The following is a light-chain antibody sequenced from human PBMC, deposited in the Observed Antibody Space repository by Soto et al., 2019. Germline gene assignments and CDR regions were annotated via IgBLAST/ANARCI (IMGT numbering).Light chain of an antibody. CDR1: SSDVGGYKY. CDR3: SSYTSTNTYV. J-gene: IGLJ1*01. Sequence: QSALTQPASVSGSPGQSIALSCTGTSSDVGGYKYVTWYQQNPGKAPKVLIYEVSNRFSGVSNRFSGSKSGNTASLTISGLQAEDEADYYCSSYTSTNTYVFGSGTKVTVL. V-gene: IGLV2-14*01. CDR2: EVS.